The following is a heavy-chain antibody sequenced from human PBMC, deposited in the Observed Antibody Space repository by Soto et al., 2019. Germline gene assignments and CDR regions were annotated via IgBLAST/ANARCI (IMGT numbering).Heavy chain of an antibody. V-gene: IGHV3-21*02. CDR1: GFTFSDYS. CDR3: AREEGYCNGGPCYRGAFDF. CDR2: IGNSNNPT. D-gene: IGHD2-15*01. Sequence: EVQLVESGGGLVKPGGSPRLSCAASGFTFSDYSMLWVRQAPGKGLEWLAFIGNSNNPTFYADSVRGRFTISRDNPKNSVYMQMNSLREEDTVVYFCAREEGYCNGGPCYRGAFDFWGQGIIVTVSS. J-gene: IGHJ3*01.